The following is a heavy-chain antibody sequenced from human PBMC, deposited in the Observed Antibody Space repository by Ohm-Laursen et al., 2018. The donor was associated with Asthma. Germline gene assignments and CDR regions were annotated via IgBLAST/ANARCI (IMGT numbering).Heavy chain of an antibody. D-gene: IGHD4-23*01. J-gene: IGHJ4*02. V-gene: IGHV4-30-4*08. CDR1: GGSISSGGYY. CDR3: TRTTSDYGGNSDFDY. CDR2: IYYSGST. Sequence: TLSLTCAVSGGSISSGGYYWSWIRQHPGKGLEWIGYIYYSGSTYYNPSLKSRVTISVDTSKNQFSLKLSSVTAADTAVYYCTRTTSDYGGNSDFDYWGQGTLVTVSS.